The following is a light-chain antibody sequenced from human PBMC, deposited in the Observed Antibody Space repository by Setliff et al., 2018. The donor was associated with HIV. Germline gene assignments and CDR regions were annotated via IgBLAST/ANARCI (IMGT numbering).Light chain of an antibody. V-gene: IGLV1-40*01. CDR2: DNN. CDR3: QSYDSSLSGVV. Sequence: QSVLTQPPSVSGAPGQRVTISCTGSSSNIGAGYDVHWYQHLPGTAPKLLIYDNNNRPSGVPDRFSGSKSGTSASLAITGLQAEDEANYYCQSYDSSLSGVVFGGGTK. J-gene: IGLJ2*01. CDR1: SSNIGAGYD.